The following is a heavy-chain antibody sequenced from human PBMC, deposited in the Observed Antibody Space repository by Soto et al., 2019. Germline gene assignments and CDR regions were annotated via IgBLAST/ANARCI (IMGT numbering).Heavy chain of an antibody. CDR1: GFTFSSYA. D-gene: IGHD4-17*01. J-gene: IGHJ1*01. V-gene: IGHV3-23*01. Sequence: EVQLLESGGGLVQPGGSLRLSCAASGFTFSSYAMSWVRQAPGKGLEWVSAISGSGGSTYYADSVKGRFTISRDNSKNTLYLQMNSLRAEDTAVYYCAKDPDYGDYLRGREYFQHWGQGTLVTVSS. CDR2: ISGSGGST. CDR3: AKDPDYGDYLRGREYFQH.